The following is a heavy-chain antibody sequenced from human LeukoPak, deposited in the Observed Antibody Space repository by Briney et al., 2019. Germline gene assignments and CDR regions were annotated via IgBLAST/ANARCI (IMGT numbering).Heavy chain of an antibody. Sequence: GGSLRLSCAASGFTISRYSMNWVRQAPGKGLEWVSCISRSSNYIYYADSVKGRFTISRDNSKNTMYLQMNNLREEDTAVYYCTRDPILGAPDYFDYWGQGTLVTVSS. CDR2: ISRSSNYI. V-gene: IGHV3-21*01. J-gene: IGHJ4*02. CDR3: TRDPILGAPDYFDY. D-gene: IGHD1-26*01. CDR1: GFTISRYS.